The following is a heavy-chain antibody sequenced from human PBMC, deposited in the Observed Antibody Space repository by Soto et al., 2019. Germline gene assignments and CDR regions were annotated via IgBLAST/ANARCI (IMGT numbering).Heavy chain of an antibody. CDR3: ARGGYCSGGSCYPTVGLGLDP. CDR2: ISSSGSTI. J-gene: IGHJ5*02. CDR1: GFTFSDYY. V-gene: IGHV3-11*01. Sequence: QVQLVESGGGLVKPGGSLRLSCAASGFTFSDYYMSWIRQAPGKGLEWVSYISSSGSTIYYADSVKGRFTISRDNAKNSLYLQMNSLRAEDMAVYYCARGGYCSGGSCYPTVGLGLDPWGQGTLVTVSS. D-gene: IGHD2-15*01.